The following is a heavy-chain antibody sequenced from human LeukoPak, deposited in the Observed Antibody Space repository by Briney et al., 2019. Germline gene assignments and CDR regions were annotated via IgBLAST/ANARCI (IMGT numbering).Heavy chain of an antibody. CDR1: GYTLTDYW. CDR2: INPKRGDT. Sequence: ASVNVSCTASGYTLTDYWMHWVRQAPGQGLEWMGWINPKRGDTDYAQKFQGRVSMTRDTSISTAYMELNRLTSDDTAVYYCARDYYGMDVWGQGTTVTVSS. CDR3: ARDYYGMDV. J-gene: IGHJ6*02. V-gene: IGHV1-2*02.